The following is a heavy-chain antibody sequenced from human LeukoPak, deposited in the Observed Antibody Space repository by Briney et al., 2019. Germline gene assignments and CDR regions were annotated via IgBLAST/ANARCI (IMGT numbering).Heavy chain of an antibody. V-gene: IGHV1-18*01. Sequence: ASVKASCEASGFTLSRYVITWVRQAPGQGLEWVAWISAYSGNTNYAHQKLQGRVTLTRDTSTSTAYMELRSLRSDDTAVFHCAIAPQECTRTRCPWCYCGEGTLVTVSS. CDR2: ISAYSGNT. CDR3: AIAPQECTRTRCPWCY. J-gene: IGHJ4*02. D-gene: IGHD1-14*01. CDR1: GFTLSRYV.